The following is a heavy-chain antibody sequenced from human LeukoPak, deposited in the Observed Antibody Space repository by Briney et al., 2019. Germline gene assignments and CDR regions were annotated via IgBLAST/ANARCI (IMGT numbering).Heavy chain of an antibody. D-gene: IGHD2-15*01. CDR3: ARDSDMKY. V-gene: IGHV4-59*12. CDR2: IYFSGST. Sequence: SQTLSLTWTVAAGSISSYYSSWIRQPPGNGLEWIGYIYFSGSTNYNPSLKGRATISVDTSKNQFSLKLSSVTAADTPVYYCARDSDMKYWGQGTLVTVSS. J-gene: IGHJ4*02. CDR1: AGSISSYY.